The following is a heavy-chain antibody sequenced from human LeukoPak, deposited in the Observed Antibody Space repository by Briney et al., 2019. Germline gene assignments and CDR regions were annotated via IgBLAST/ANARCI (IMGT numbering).Heavy chain of an antibody. D-gene: IGHD3-10*01. CDR3: ARVGAYYYGSGSNLNWFDP. J-gene: IGHJ5*02. CDR2: INPSGGST. V-gene: IGHV1-46*01. Sequence: ASVKVSCKASGYTFTSYYMHWVRQAPGQGLEWMGIINPSGGSTSYAQKFQGRVTMTRDMSTSTVYMELSSLRSEDTAVYYCARVGAYYYGSGSNLNWFDPWGQGTLVTVSS. CDR1: GYTFTSYY.